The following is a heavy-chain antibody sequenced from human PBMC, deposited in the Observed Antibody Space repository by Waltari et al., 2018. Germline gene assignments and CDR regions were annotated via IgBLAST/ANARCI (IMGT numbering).Heavy chain of an antibody. J-gene: IGHJ6*02. CDR2: IHYIEGT. CDR1: GDSFSAYY. CDR3: ARGRTLDRGVRILTKYHYSVMDV. Sequence: QVQLQQWGAGLLKPSETLSLTCAVYGDSFSAYYWTWVRQPPGKGPEGMGEIHYIEGTNNNPSLQGRGTIALDTSKNQFSLKVTSVTAADTAVYFCARGRTLDRGVRILTKYHYSVMDVWGQGTTVTVS. V-gene: IGHV4-34*04. D-gene: IGHD3-10*01.